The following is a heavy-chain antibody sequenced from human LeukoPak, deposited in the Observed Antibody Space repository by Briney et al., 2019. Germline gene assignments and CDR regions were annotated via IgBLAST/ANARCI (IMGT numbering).Heavy chain of an antibody. V-gene: IGHV3-23*01. CDR1: GFTFSSYA. Sequence: GGSLRLSCAAPGFTFSSYAMSWVRQAPGKGLEWDSAISGSGGSTYYADSVKGRFTISRVNSKNTLYLQMNSLRAEDTAVYYCAKDSTIFGVVLYYFDYWGQGTLVTVSS. J-gene: IGHJ4*02. D-gene: IGHD3-3*01. CDR3: AKDSTIFGVVLYYFDY. CDR2: ISGSGGST.